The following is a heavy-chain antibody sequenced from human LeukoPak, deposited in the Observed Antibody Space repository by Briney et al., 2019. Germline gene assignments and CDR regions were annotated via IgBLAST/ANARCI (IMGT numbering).Heavy chain of an antibody. J-gene: IGHJ3*02. D-gene: IGHD3-22*01. CDR2: IYISGST. V-gene: IGHV4-61*02. Sequence: SETLSLTCTVSGGSISSSSYYWSWIRQPAGKGLEWIGRIYISGSTNYSPSLKSRVTISVDTSKNQFSLKLSSVSAADTAVYYCARGGYSDSQGSRDAFDIWGQGTLITVSS. CDR1: GGSISSSSYY. CDR3: ARGGYSDSQGSRDAFDI.